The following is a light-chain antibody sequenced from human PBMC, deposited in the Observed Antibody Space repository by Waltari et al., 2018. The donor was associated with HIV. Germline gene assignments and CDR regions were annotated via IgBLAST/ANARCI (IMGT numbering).Light chain of an antibody. Sequence: QSALTQPRSVSGSPGQSVTISCTGTSSDVGDYSSFSWYQQYPGKAPKFMIYDVNKRPSGIPDRFSGSKSGNTASLTISGLQAEDEADYYCCSYAGRYTWVFGGGTKLTVL. CDR3: CSYAGRYTWV. CDR1: SSDVGDYSS. J-gene: IGLJ3*02. CDR2: DVN. V-gene: IGLV2-11*01.